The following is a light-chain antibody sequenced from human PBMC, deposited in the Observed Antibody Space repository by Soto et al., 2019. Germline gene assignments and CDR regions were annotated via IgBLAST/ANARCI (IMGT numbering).Light chain of an antibody. CDR1: SSDVGAYDF. CDR2: EVS. CDR3: STYTTTDPYV. Sequence: QSVLTQPASVSGSPGQSSTISCTGTSSDVGAYDFVSWYQQHPGKAPKYLIYEVSNRPSGVSDRFSGSKSGTTASLTISGLQAEDEADYYCSTYTTTDPYVFGTGTKVNVL. V-gene: IGLV2-14*01. J-gene: IGLJ1*01.